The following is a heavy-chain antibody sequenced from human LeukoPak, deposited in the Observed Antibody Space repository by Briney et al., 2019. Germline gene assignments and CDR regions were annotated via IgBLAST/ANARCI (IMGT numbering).Heavy chain of an antibody. CDR3: ARGPLEYCSSTSCYTRDY. CDR1: GYTFTLHD. J-gene: IGHJ4*02. CDR2: MNPNSGNT. D-gene: IGHD2-2*02. V-gene: IGHV1-8*01. Sequence: ASVKVSCKASGYTFTLHDINWVRQATGQGLEWMGWMNPNSGNTGYAQKFQGRVTMTRNTSISTAYMELSSLRSEDTAVYYCARGPLEYCSSTSCYTRDYWGQGTLVTVSS.